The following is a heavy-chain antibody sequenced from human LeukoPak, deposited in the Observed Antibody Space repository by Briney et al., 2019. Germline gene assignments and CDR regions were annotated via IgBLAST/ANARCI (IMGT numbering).Heavy chain of an antibody. J-gene: IGHJ4*02. V-gene: IGHV3-23*01. D-gene: IGHD4-17*01. CDR3: AKATHDYGDYTGY. CDR2: ISGSGGST. Sequence: GGSLRLSCAASGFTFSSYAMSWVRQAPGKGLEWVSAISGSGGSTYYADSVKGRFTISRDNSKNTLYLQMNSLRTEDTALYYCAKATHDYGDYTGYWGQGTLVTVSS. CDR1: GFTFSSYA.